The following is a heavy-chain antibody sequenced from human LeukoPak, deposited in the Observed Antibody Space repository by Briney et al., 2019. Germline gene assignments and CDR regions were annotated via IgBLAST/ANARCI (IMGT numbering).Heavy chain of an antibody. Sequence: GGSLRLSCAASGFTFSDYWMTWVRQAPGKGLEWVANMNQDGSVKYYVDSVRGRFTISRDNAKNSLYLQMNSLRAEDTAVYYCAKDRAGSARDYWGQGTLVTVSS. CDR3: AKDRAGSARDY. V-gene: IGHV3-7*01. D-gene: IGHD6-25*01. CDR1: GFTFSDYW. CDR2: MNQDGSVK. J-gene: IGHJ4*02.